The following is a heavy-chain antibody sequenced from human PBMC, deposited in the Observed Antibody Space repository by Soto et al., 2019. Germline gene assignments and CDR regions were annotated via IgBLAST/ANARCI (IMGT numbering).Heavy chain of an antibody. CDR3: ARARALLRRYPLDS. V-gene: IGHV4-61*01. J-gene: IGHJ4*02. D-gene: IGHD2-15*01. Sequence: SETLSLTCTVSGDSVSSGSYFWTWIRQPPGKRLEWIGYVYSSGGNNYNPSLKSRVTISLHTSKNQFSLELNSVTAADTAVFYCARARALLRRYPLDSWGQWTLVSVSS. CDR1: GDSVSSGSYF. CDR2: VYSSGGN.